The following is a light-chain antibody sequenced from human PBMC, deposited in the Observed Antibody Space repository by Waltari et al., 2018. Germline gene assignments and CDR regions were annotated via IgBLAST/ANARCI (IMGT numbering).Light chain of an antibody. CDR2: GAS. V-gene: IGKV3-20*01. CDR1: QSVSRA. J-gene: IGKJ1*01. CDR3: QHYVSLPVT. Sequence: EIVLTQSPGTLSLSPGERATLSCRASQSVSRALAWYQQNPGQAPRLLIYGASNSATGIPDRFSGSGCGTDFSLIISRLEPEDVAVYYCQHYVSLPVTFGQGTKVEIK.